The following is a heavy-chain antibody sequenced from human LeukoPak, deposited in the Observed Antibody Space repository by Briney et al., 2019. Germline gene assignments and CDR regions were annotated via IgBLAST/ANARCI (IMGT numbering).Heavy chain of an antibody. V-gene: IGHV3-53*01. CDR3: ARMSSSSRGGMDV. CDR1: GFTVSSNY. CDR2: IYSGGST. J-gene: IGHJ6*02. D-gene: IGHD6-13*01. Sequence: PGGSLRLSCAASGFTVSSNYMSWVRQAPGKGLEWVSVIYSGGSTYYADSVKGRFTISRDNSKNTLYLQMNSLGAEDTAVYYCARMSSSSRGGMDVWGQGTTVTVSS.